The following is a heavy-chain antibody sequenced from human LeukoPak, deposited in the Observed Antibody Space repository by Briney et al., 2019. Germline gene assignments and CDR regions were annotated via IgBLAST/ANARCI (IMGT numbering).Heavy chain of an antibody. Sequence: PGGSLRLSCAASGFTFSSYAMSWVRQAPGKGLEWVSAISDSGASSYYADSVRGRFTISRDNSKNTLYLQMNSLRAEDTAVYYCAKAPPGTNVSFDYWGQGTLVTVPS. CDR1: GFTFSSYA. J-gene: IGHJ4*02. CDR3: AKAPPGTNVSFDY. D-gene: IGHD1-7*01. V-gene: IGHV3-23*01. CDR2: ISDSGASS.